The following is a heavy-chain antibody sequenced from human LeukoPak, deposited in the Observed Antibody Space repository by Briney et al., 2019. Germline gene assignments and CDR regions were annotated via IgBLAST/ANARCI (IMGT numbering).Heavy chain of an antibody. CDR2: IHYIGNT. J-gene: IGHJ4*02. CDR1: GDSISRSGFY. Sequence: PSETLSLTCTVSGDSISRSGFYWSWLRQHPGPGLEWIAYIHYIGNTYYNPFLEGRVTMSVDTSSNQFSLNVASVTAADTAFYYCARVRDDFFFDFWGQGLLVTVSS. D-gene: IGHD3-3*01. CDR3: ARVRDDFFFDF. V-gene: IGHV4-31*03.